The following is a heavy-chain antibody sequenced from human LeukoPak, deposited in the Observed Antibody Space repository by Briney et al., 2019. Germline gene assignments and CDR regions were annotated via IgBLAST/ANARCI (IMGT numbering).Heavy chain of an antibody. V-gene: IGHV3-23*01. CDR2: ISGSGGRT. D-gene: IGHD3-9*01. J-gene: IGHJ4*02. CDR3: ARGDYDILTGYSEALYYFDY. CDR1: GFTFSSYA. Sequence: GGSLRLSCAASGFTFSSYAMSWVRQAPGKGLAWVSTISGSGGRTYSADSVKGRFTISRDNSKNTLYLQMNSLRAEDTAVYYCARGDYDILTGYSEALYYFDYWGQGTLVTVSS.